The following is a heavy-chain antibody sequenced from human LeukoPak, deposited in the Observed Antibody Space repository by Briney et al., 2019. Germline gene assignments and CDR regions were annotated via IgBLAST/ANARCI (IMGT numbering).Heavy chain of an antibody. J-gene: IGHJ4*02. Sequence: GGSLRLSCATSGFSFSSYAFYWIRQAPGKGLEWLTLISYDGNDKYYADSVKGRFSISRDNSKSMLFLQMSSLRSEDTAVYYCARGSVWEMAHYGDYWGQGTLVTVSS. V-gene: IGHV3-30*04. D-gene: IGHD5-24*01. CDR1: GFSFSSYA. CDR2: ISYDGNDK. CDR3: ARGSVWEMAHYGDY.